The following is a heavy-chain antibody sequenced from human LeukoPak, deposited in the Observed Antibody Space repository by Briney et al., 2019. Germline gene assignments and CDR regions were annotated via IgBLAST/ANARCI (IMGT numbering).Heavy chain of an antibody. Sequence: SETLSLTCTVSGGSISSYYWSWIRQPAGKGLEWIGRIYTSGSTNYHPSLKSRVTISVDKSKNQFSLKLSSVTAADTAVYYCARIYSSGWWEGYYFDYWGQGTLVTVSS. CDR1: GGSISSYY. D-gene: IGHD6-19*01. CDR2: IYTSGST. V-gene: IGHV4-4*07. CDR3: ARIYSSGWWEGYYFDY. J-gene: IGHJ4*02.